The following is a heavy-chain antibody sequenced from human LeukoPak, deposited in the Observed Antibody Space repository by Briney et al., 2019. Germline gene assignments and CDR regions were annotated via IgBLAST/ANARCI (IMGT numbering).Heavy chain of an antibody. CDR3: ARKTELRSLDY. D-gene: IGHD1-26*01. Sequence: PGGSLRLSCAASGLTFSSYAMSWVRQAPGKGLEWVSAINGSGGSTYYADSVKGRFTISRDNAKNSLYLQMNSLRAEDTAVYYCARKTELRSLDYWGQGTLVTVSS. CDR2: INGSGGST. V-gene: IGHV3-23*01. J-gene: IGHJ4*02. CDR1: GLTFSSYA.